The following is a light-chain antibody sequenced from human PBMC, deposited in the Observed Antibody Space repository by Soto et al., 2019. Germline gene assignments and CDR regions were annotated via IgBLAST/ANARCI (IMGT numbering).Light chain of an antibody. Sequence: EVVLTQSPGTLSLSPGERATLSCRASQAVSSILLAWYQQKPGQAPRLLLYGASSRATGIPDRFSGSGSGTDFTLTVSRLEPEDFAVYYCQQHGTSTILGGGNKVEIK. J-gene: IGKJ4*01. CDR1: QAVSSIL. CDR2: GAS. V-gene: IGKV3-20*01. CDR3: QQHGTSTI.